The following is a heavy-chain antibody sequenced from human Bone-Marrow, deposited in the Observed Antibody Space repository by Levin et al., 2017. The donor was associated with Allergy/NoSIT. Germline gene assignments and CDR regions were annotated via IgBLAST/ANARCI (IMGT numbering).Heavy chain of an antibody. Sequence: PGGSLRLSCVASGFTFSNYAMTWVRQAPGKGLEWVSAISPSGDATYYADSVKGRFTISRDNSKNTLYLQMNSLRAEDSALYYCPRRGTPAGWGAFDFWGQETLVTVSS. V-gene: IGHV3-23*01. D-gene: IGHD2-2*01. CDR1: GFTFSNYA. CDR2: ISPSGDAT. J-gene: IGHJ3*01. CDR3: PRRGTPAGWGAFDF.